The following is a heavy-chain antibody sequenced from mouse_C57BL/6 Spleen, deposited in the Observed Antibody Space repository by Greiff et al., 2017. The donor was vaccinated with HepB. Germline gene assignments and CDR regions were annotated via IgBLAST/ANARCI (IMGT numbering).Heavy chain of an antibody. CDR1: GYTFTSYW. CDR2: IHPNSGST. J-gene: IGHJ3*01. CDR3: AREDGYYPSFAY. Sequence: QVQLQQPGAELVKPGASVKLSCKASGYTFTSYWMHWVKQRPGQGLEWIGMIHPNSGSTNYNEKFKSKATLTVDKSSSTAYMQLSSLTSEDPAVYYCAREDGYYPSFAYWGQGTLVTVSA. D-gene: IGHD2-3*01. V-gene: IGHV1-64*01.